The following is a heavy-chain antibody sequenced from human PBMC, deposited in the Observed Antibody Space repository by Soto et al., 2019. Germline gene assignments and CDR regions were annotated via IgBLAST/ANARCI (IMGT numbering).Heavy chain of an antibody. CDR3: ARGMGVTLDGYFDL. CDR2: IWYDGSKK. Sequence: QEQLVESGGGVVQPGRSLRLSCVASGYSFNRYGMHWVRQGPGKGLEWVAGIWYDGSKKLYADSVKGRITISRDDSRNALYLQTNSLTAEDTAVYYCARGMGVTLDGYFDLWGRGTLVTVSS. D-gene: IGHD3-10*01. CDR1: GYSFNRYG. J-gene: IGHJ2*01. V-gene: IGHV3-33*01.